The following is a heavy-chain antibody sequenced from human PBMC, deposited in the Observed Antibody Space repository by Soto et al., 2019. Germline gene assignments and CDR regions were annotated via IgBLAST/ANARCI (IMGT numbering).Heavy chain of an antibody. CDR1: GFTVSSNY. Sequence: EVQLVESGGGVVQPGGSLRLSCAASGFTVSSNYLSWVRQAPEKGLEWVSVIYSGGSTYYADSVKGRFTISRDNSKNTLYLQMNSLRAEDTAVYYCARYSSTWFGVFDYWGQGTLVTVSS. CDR2: IYSGGST. V-gene: IGHV3-66*01. D-gene: IGHD6-13*01. CDR3: ARYSSTWFGVFDY. J-gene: IGHJ4*02.